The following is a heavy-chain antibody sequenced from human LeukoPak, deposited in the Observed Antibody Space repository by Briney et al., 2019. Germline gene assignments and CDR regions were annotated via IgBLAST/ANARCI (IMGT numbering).Heavy chain of an antibody. D-gene: IGHD3-10*01. V-gene: IGHV4-30-4*01. CDR1: GGSISSGDYY. CDR2: IYYSGST. J-gene: IGHJ5*02. CDR3: ARQYGSGSYYNWFDP. Sequence: SQTLSLTCTVSGGSISSGDYYWSWIRQPPGKGLEWIGYIYYSGSTYYNPSLKSRVTISVETSKNQFSLKLSSVTAADTAVYYCARQYGSGSYYNWFDPWGQGTLVTVSS.